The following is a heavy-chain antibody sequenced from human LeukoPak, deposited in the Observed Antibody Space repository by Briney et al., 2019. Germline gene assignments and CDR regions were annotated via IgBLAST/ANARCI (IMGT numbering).Heavy chain of an antibody. CDR1: GGTFSSYA. Sequence: SVKVSCKASGGTFSSYAISWVRQAPGQGLEWMGGIIPIFGTANYAQKFQGRVTITADKSTGTAYMELSSLRSEDTAVYYCAREPYYYDSSGYYPYYFDYWGQGTLVTVSS. D-gene: IGHD3-22*01. CDR2: IIPIFGTA. V-gene: IGHV1-69*06. J-gene: IGHJ4*02. CDR3: AREPYYYDSSGYYPYYFDY.